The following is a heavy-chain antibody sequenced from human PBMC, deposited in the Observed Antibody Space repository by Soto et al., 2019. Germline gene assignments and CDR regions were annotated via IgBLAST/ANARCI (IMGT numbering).Heavy chain of an antibody. CDR2: TYYRSKWYN. V-gene: IGHV6-1*01. CDR1: GDSVSSNSAA. CDR3: ARDSWFGELSPYYYGMDV. J-gene: IGHJ6*02. Sequence: SQTLSLTCAISGDSVSSNSAAWNWIRQSPSRGLEWLGRTYYRSKWYNDYAVSVKSRITINPDTSKSQFSLQLNSVTPEDTAVYYCARDSWFGELSPYYYGMDVWGQGTTVTVSS. D-gene: IGHD3-10*01.